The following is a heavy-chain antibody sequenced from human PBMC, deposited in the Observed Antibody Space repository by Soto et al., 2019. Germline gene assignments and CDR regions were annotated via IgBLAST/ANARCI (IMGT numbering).Heavy chain of an antibody. CDR3: VRAAGYSGNDYVYYYGMDV. D-gene: IGHD5-12*01. Sequence: QVQLVESGGGVVQPGRSLRLSCAASGFTFSSYGRHWVRQAPGKGLEWVALVWYDGGNKYYADSVKGRFTISRDNSKNTLYLQMNSLRDEDTAVYYCVRAAGYSGNDYVYYYGMDVGGEGTTVTVSS. CDR2: VWYDGGNK. J-gene: IGHJ6*04. CDR1: GFTFSSYG. V-gene: IGHV3-33*01.